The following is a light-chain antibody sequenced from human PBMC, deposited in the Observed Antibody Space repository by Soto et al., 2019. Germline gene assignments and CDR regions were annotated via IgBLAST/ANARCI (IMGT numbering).Light chain of an antibody. Sequence: EIVMTQSPATVSVSPGERATLSCRASQSVSSSYLAWYQQKAGQAPRLLIYGASSRATGIPDRFSGSGSGTDFNLTISSLEPEDFAVYYCQQYGSSTWTFGQGTKVDIK. CDR2: GAS. CDR3: QQYGSSTWT. CDR1: QSVSSSY. V-gene: IGKV3-20*01. J-gene: IGKJ1*01.